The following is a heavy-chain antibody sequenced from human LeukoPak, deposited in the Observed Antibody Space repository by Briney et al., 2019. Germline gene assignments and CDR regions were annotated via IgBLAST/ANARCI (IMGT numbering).Heavy chain of an antibody. J-gene: IGHJ4*02. CDR3: ARANYYYDSSGYSYYFDY. CDR2: ISPYTGTT. CDR1: GFTFTNYG. Sequence: GASVKVSCKASGFTFTNYGISWVRQAPGQGLEWMGRISPYTGTTDYAQKLQGRVTMTTDTSTSTAYMELRSLRSDDTAVYYCARANYYYDSSGYSYYFDYWGQGTLVTVSS. V-gene: IGHV1-18*01. D-gene: IGHD3-22*01.